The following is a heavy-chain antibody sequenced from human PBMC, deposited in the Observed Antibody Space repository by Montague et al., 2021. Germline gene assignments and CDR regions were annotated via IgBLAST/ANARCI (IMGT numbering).Heavy chain of an antibody. Sequence: SETLSLTCSVSGASISDYYWSWIRQRPGKGLEWIGYIYYSRRTNYNPSLKSRVTISVDTSKNQFSLKLSPVTAADTAFCHCSVTNPYYYYGMDVWGQGTTVTVSS. CDR2: IYYSRRT. D-gene: IGHD1-14*01. CDR3: SVTNPYYYYGMDV. J-gene: IGHJ6*02. CDR1: GASISDYY. V-gene: IGHV4-59*01.